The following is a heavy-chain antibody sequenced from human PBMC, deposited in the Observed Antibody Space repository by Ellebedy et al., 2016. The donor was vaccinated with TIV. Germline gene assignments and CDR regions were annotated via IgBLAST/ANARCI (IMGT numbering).Heavy chain of an antibody. V-gene: IGHV3-7*01. D-gene: IGHD6-19*01. Sequence: GESLKISCTASGFIFNNYWMSWVRQAPGKGLEWVANIKQDGSEKYYVDSVKGRFTISRDNSKNTLYLQMNSLRAEDTAVYYCARGSTIAVAGTFDYWGQGALVTVSS. CDR1: GFIFNNYW. J-gene: IGHJ4*02. CDR2: IKQDGSEK. CDR3: ARGSTIAVAGTFDY.